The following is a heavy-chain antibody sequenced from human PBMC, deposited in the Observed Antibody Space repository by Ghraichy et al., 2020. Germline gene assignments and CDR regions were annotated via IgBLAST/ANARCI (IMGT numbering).Heavy chain of an antibody. D-gene: IGHD3-10*01. CDR3: ASHYGSRSYYSYMDV. J-gene: IGHJ6*03. V-gene: IGHV4-59*01. CDR1: GGSISSYY. Sequence: QTLSLTCIVSGGSISSYYWSWIRQAPGKGLEWIGFMYYSGSTNYNPSLKSRVTISVETSKNQFSLKLSSVTAADTAVYYCASHYGSRSYYSYMDVWGKGTTVTISS. CDR2: MYYSGST.